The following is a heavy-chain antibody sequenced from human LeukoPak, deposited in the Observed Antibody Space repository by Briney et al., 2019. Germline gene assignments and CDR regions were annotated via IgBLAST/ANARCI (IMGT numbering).Heavy chain of an antibody. CDR1: GYTFTGYY. D-gene: IGHD4-11*01. CDR2: INPNSGGT. V-gene: IGHV1-2*02. Sequence: AAVKVSYKASGYTFTGYYMHLVRQAPGQGLEWIGWINPNSGGTNYAQMSKGRVTMTRETSISTAYMELSRLRSDDTAVYYCARKRPPTVTKYNWFDPWGQGTLVTVSS. J-gene: IGHJ5*02. CDR3: ARKRPPTVTKYNWFDP.